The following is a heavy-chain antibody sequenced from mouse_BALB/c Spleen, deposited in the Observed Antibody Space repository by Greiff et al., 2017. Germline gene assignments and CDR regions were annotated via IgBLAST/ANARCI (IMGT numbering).Heavy chain of an antibody. Sequence: VQLQQSGAELVKPGASVKLSCKTSGFTFSSSYISWLKQKPGQSLEWIAWIYAGTGGTSYNQKFTGKAQLTVDTSSSTAYMQFSSLTTEDSAVYFGARGGLRRGDYYAMDYWGQGTSVTVSS. CDR3: ARGGLRRGDYYAMDY. J-gene: IGHJ4*01. V-gene: IGHV1-84*02. D-gene: IGHD2-2*01. CDR2: IYAGTGGT. CDR1: GFTFSSSY.